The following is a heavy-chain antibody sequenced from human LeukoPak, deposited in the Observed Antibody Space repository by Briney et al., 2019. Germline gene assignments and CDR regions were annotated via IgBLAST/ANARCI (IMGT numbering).Heavy chain of an antibody. CDR2: ISSSGSTI. CDR3: ARARYYDFWSGHPDFDY. V-gene: IGHV3-11*01. CDR1: GFTFSDYY. J-gene: IGHJ4*02. Sequence: GGSLRLSCAASGFTFSDYYMSWIRQAPGKGLEWVSYISSSGSTIYYADSVKGRFTISRDNAKNSLYLQMNSLRAEDTAVYYCARARYYDFWSGHPDFDYWGQGTLVTVSS. D-gene: IGHD3-3*01.